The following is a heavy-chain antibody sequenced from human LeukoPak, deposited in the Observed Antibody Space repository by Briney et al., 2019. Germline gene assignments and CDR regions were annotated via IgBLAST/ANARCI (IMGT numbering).Heavy chain of an antibody. CDR3: AKLWSPESYDYVWGSYQDDAFDI. CDR2: IRYDGSNK. CDR1: GFTFSSYG. Sequence: PGGSVRLSCAASGFTFSSYGMHWVRQAPGKGLEWVAFIRYDGSNKYYADSVKGRFTISRDNSKNTLYLQMNSLRAEDTAVYYCAKLWSPESYDYVWGSYQDDAFDIWGQGTMVTVSS. J-gene: IGHJ3*02. D-gene: IGHD3-16*02. V-gene: IGHV3-30*02.